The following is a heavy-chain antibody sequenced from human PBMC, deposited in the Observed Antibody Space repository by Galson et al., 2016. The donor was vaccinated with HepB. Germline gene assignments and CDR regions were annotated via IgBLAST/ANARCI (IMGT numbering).Heavy chain of an antibody. D-gene: IGHD2-2*01. J-gene: IGHJ4*02. Sequence: SLRLSCAASGFTFNSYWMHWVRQAPGKGLEWVSIIHSGGTTYYADSVKGRFTISKDNSKNTLYLQMNSLRAEDTAVYYCARAPVTSTTCCYYFDYWGQGTLVTVSS. CDR1: GFTFNSYW. CDR2: IHSGGTT. V-gene: IGHV3-53*01. CDR3: ARAPVTSTTCCYYFDY.